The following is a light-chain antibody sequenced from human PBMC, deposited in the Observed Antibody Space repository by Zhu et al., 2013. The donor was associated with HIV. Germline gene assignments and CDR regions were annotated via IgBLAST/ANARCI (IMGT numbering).Light chain of an antibody. CDR3: ATWDDTLNAVV. Sequence: QSVLTQPPSVSGAPGQRVTISCTGSSSNIGAGYDVHWYQQLPGTAPKLLIYVNNNRPSGVPDRFSGSKSATSASLAITGLQSGDEADYYCATWDDTLNAVVIGGGTKLTVL. CDR1: SSNIGAGYD. J-gene: IGLJ2*01. CDR2: VNN. V-gene: IGLV1-40*01.